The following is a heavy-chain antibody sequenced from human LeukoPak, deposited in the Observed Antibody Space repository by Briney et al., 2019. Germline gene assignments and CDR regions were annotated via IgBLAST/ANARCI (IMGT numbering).Heavy chain of an antibody. CDR2: IYYSGST. CDR3: ARAKPASYYDFWSGYSTDAFDI. J-gene: IGHJ3*02. Sequence: SETLSLTCTVSGGSISSGDYYWSWIRQPPGKGLEWIGYIYYSGSTYYNPSLKSRVTISVDTSKNQFSLKLSSVTAADTAVYYCARAKPASYYDFWSGYSTDAFDIWGQGTMVTVSS. V-gene: IGHV4-30-4*01. D-gene: IGHD3-3*01. CDR1: GGSISSGDYY.